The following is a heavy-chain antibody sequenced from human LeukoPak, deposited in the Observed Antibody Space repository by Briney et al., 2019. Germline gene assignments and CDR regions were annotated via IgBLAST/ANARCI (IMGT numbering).Heavy chain of an antibody. Sequence: GGSLRLSCATSGFTFTTFWMHWVRQAPGKGLVWVSRINHDGSSTNYADSVKGRFTISRDNSKNTLYMQMNSLRAEDTAVYYCTKSFGPVIAAAGAGTDWGQGTLVTVSS. CDR1: GFTFTTFW. CDR3: TKSFGPVIAAAGAGTD. CDR2: INHDGSST. J-gene: IGHJ4*02. V-gene: IGHV3-74*01. D-gene: IGHD6-13*01.